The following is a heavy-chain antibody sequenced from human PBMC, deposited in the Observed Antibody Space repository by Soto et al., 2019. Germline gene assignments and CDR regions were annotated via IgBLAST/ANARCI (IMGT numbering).Heavy chain of an antibody. V-gene: IGHV5-51*01. Sequence: GESLKISCKGSGYSFTSYWIGWVRQMPGKGLEWMGIIYPGDSDTRYSPSFQGQVTISADKSITTAYLQWSSLKASDTAMYYCARQGDSRGGPWAAFDIWGQGTMVTVSS. J-gene: IGHJ3*02. CDR1: GYSFTSYW. D-gene: IGHD6-19*01. CDR2: IYPGDSDT. CDR3: ARQGDSRGGPWAAFDI.